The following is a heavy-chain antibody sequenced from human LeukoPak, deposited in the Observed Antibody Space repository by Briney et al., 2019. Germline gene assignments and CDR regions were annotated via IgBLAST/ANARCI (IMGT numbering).Heavy chain of an antibody. CDR1: GGSFSGYY. J-gene: IGHJ5*02. Sequence: SETLSLTCAVYGGSFSGYYWSWIRQPPGKGLEWIGYIYHSGSTYYNPSLKSRVTISVDRSKNQFSLKLSSVTAADTAVYYCAREARPDWFDPWGQGTLVTVSS. D-gene: IGHD6-6*01. V-gene: IGHV4-34*01. CDR2: IYHSGST. CDR3: AREARPDWFDP.